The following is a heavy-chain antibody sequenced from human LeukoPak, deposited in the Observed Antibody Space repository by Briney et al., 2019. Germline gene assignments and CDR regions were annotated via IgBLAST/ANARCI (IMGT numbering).Heavy chain of an antibody. D-gene: IGHD2-8*01. CDR1: GFTFSSYA. CDR3: AKDRSCTNDICHGDFDY. J-gene: IGHJ4*02. V-gene: IGHV3-23*01. Sequence: GGSLRLSCAASGFTFSSYAVSWVRQAPGKGLEWVSSNSGSGGSTYSADSVKGRFTISRDNSKNTLYLQMSSLRAEDTALYYCAKDRSCTNDICHGDFDYWGQGTLVTVSS. CDR2: NSGSGGST.